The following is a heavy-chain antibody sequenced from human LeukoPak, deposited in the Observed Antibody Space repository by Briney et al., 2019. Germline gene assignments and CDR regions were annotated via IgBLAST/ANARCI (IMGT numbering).Heavy chain of an antibody. V-gene: IGHV3-21*01. CDR2: ISDNSYWI. Sequence: GGSLRLSCTVSGFTVSNNGMNWVRQAPGKGLEWVSSISDNSYWIYYADSVEGRFIISRDNAKNSLYLQMNSLRAEDTAVYYCANHLACGSTSCPPFDDWGQGTLVTVSS. CDR1: GFTVSNNG. CDR3: ANHLACGSTSCPPFDD. D-gene: IGHD2-2*01. J-gene: IGHJ4*02.